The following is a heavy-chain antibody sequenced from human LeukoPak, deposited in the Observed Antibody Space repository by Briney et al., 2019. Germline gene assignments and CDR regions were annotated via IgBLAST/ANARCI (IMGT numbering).Heavy chain of an antibody. J-gene: IGHJ4*02. CDR3: AREHRGAGATVDY. V-gene: IGHV3-74*03. CDR2: IESDGSTK. CDR1: GFTFSSHW. Sequence: GGSLRLSCAASGFTFSSHWMHWVRQAPGKELVWVSRIESDGSTKMYADSVRGRFTISRDNAKNTLYLQVNSLRAEDAAVYYCAREHRGAGATVDYWGQGILVTVSS. D-gene: IGHD1-26*01.